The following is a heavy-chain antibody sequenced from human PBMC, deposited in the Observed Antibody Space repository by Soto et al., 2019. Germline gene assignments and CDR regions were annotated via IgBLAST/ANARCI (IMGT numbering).Heavy chain of an antibody. D-gene: IGHD2-15*01. Sequence: SETLSLTCTVSGGSISGSYWSCIRQTPWKVLEWVGYIHYSVITNYNPSLKSRVTMSVDSAKNQFSLQLSSVTAADTAVYFCTKYRRTDAEGYSFDYWGQGALVTVS. V-gene: IGHV4-59*01. CDR1: GGSISGSY. CDR2: IHYSVIT. J-gene: IGHJ4*02. CDR3: TKYRRTDAEGYSFDY.